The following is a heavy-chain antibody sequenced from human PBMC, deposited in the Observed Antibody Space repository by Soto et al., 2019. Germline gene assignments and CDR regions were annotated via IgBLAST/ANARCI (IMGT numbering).Heavy chain of an antibody. V-gene: IGHV4-59*01. CDR1: GGSITSYY. J-gene: IGHJ4*01. Sequence: QVQLQESGPGLVKPSETLSLTCNVSGGSITSYYWSWIRQSPGKGLEWIGYLYYGATTNYNPSLKSCVTMSGDRSKNQFSLKLTSVTAADTAVYYCTGGYNFDYWGQGTLVTVSS. CDR2: LYYGATT. D-gene: IGHD5-12*01. CDR3: TGGYNFDY.